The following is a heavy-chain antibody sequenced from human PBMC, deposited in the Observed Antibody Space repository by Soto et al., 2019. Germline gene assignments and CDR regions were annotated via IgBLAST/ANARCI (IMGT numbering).Heavy chain of an antibody. V-gene: IGHV4-34*01. Sequence: SETLSLTCAVYGTSFSDNYWSWIRQHPGKGLEWIGEIRHSGSTNYNPSLKSRVTISADTSKNQFSLELTSVTAADTAVYYCARAGAFGITIFGVVTDYYYYYMDVLGKGTTVTVSS. CDR1: GTSFSDNY. CDR2: IRHSGST. D-gene: IGHD3-3*01. J-gene: IGHJ6*03. CDR3: ARAGAFGITIFGVVTDYYYYYMDV.